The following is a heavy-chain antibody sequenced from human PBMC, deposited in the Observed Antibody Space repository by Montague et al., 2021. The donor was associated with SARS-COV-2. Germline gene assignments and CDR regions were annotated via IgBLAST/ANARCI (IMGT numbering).Heavy chain of an antibody. CDR2: TCYRSKWYN. V-gene: IGHV6-1*01. CDR3: ARIPVGSKYYFDF. D-gene: IGHD4-11*01. J-gene: IGHJ4*02. CDR1: GDSVSIDVAT. Sequence: CAISGDSVSIDVATWNWIRQSPSSGLEWLGRTCYRSKWYNDYAESVKSRITIDPNTSKHQFSLHLNSVTPEDTAVYYCARIPVGSKYYFDFWGKGTLVTVSS.